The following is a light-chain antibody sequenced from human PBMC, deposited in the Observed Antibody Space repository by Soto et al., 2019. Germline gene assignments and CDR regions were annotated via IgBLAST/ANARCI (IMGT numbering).Light chain of an antibody. CDR3: QHYHTWPRGT. Sequence: EIVMTQSPATLSVSPGERATLSCRASQSVSSNLAWYQHKPGQAPRLLIYGASTRATGIPANFSGSGSGTEFTLTISSLQSEDSAVYDCQHYHTWPRGTFGQGNKVEIK. V-gene: IGKV3-15*01. CDR2: GAS. CDR1: QSVSSN. J-gene: IGKJ1*01.